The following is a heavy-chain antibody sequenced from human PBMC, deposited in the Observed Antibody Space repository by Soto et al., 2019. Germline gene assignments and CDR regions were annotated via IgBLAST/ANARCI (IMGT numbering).Heavy chain of an antibody. V-gene: IGHV1-24*01. J-gene: IGHJ6*02. CDR2: FDPEDGET. CDR1: GYTLTELS. Sequence: VASVKVSCKVSGYTLTELSMHWVRQAPGKGLEWMGGFDPEDGETIYAQKFQGRVTMTEDTSTDTAYMELSSLRSEDTAVYYCATDGSHMAAAPPLYYYGMDVWGQGTTVTVSS. D-gene: IGHD6-13*01. CDR3: ATDGSHMAAAPPLYYYGMDV.